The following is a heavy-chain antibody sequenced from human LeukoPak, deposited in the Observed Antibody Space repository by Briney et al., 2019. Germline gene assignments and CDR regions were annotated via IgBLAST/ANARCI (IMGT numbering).Heavy chain of an antibody. CDR1: GYTFTVYY. D-gene: IGHD3-9*01. CDR3: SRSFFDWLTNWFDP. CDR2: LNPSGGST. Sequence: ASVKVSCKASGYTFTVYYIHWVRLAPGHGLEWMGILNPSGGSTNYAQKFQGRVTMTRDTSISTAYMELSRLRSDDTAVYYCSRSFFDWLTNWFDPWGQGTLVTVSS. V-gene: IGHV1-46*03. J-gene: IGHJ5*02.